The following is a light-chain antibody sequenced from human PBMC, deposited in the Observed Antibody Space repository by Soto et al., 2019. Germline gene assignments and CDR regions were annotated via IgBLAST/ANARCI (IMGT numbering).Light chain of an antibody. Sequence: DIQMTQSPSTLSASVGDRVTITCRASQSISSWLAWYQQKPGKAPKLLINKASSLESGVPSRFSGSGSGTEFTLTISSLQPDDFATYFCQQYNSYSRTFGQGTKVYIK. CDR3: QQYNSYSRT. V-gene: IGKV1-5*03. J-gene: IGKJ1*01. CDR1: QSISSW. CDR2: KAS.